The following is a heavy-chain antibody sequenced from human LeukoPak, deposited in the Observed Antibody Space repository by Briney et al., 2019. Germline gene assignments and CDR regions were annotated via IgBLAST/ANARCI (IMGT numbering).Heavy chain of an antibody. CDR1: GFTFSSHW. V-gene: IGHV3-7*05. J-gene: IGHJ4*02. CDR2: IKEDGSEK. CDR3: ARARIDY. D-gene: IGHD1-14*01. Sequence: GGSLRPSRAASGFTFSSHWMTWVRQAPGEGLEWVANIKEDGSEKYYVDSVKGRFTISRDNAKNSLYLQMNSLRAEDTAVYYCARARIDYWGQGTLVTVSS.